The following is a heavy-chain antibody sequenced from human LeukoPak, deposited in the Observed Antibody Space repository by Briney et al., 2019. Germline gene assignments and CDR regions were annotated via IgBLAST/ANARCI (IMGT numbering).Heavy chain of an antibody. CDR2: IRFDGSNE. Sequence: GGSLRLSCAASGFTFSTYGMHWVRQAPGKGLEWVAVIRFDGSNEFYADSVKGRFTISRDNSKNTLYLQMNSLRADDTAVYYCVRDVVGYSIDYWGQGTLVTVSS. CDR1: GFTFSTYG. J-gene: IGHJ4*02. D-gene: IGHD6-13*01. CDR3: VRDVVGYSIDY. V-gene: IGHV3-30*02.